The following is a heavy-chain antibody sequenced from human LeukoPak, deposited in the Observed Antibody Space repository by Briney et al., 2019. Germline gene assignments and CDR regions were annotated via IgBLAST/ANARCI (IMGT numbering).Heavy chain of an antibody. J-gene: IGHJ6*02. CDR2: INHSGST. CDR3: ARGPLTIFGVVIVQGYYYGMDV. V-gene: IGHV4-34*01. CDR1: GGSFSGYY. D-gene: IGHD3-3*01. Sequence: PSETLSLTCAVYGGSFSGYYWSWICQPPGKGLEWIGEINHSGSTNYNPSLKSRVTISVDTSKNQFSLKLSSVTAADTAVYYCARGPLTIFGVVIVQGYYYGMDVWGQGTTVTVSS.